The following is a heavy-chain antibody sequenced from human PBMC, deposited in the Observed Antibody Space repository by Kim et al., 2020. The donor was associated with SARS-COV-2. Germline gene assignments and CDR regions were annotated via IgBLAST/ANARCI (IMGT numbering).Heavy chain of an antibody. Sequence: SETLSLTCTVSGGSISSSYYYWGWIRQPPGKGLDWIGTVYYSGTSYYNPSLKSRVTISVDTPDNQFSLILTSVTAADTAVYYCARSYYDILTGHNWFDP. V-gene: IGHV4-39*01. CDR3: ARSYYDILTGHNWFDP. J-gene: IGHJ5*02. CDR2: VYYSGTS. CDR1: GGSISSSYYY. D-gene: IGHD3-9*01.